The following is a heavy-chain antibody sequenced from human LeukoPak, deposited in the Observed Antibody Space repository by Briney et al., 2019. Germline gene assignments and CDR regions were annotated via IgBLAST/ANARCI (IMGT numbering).Heavy chain of an antibody. CDR2: INHDGGDK. CDR1: GFIFRNYW. D-gene: IGHD4-17*01. Sequence: GGSLRLSCVASGFIFRNYWMSWVRQAPGKRLEWVANINHDGGDKNHVDSVKGRFTISRDNAKSSLYLQMSSLRVEDTAVYYCAITGGPTVTAFDLWGQGILVTVSS. CDR3: AITGGPTVTAFDL. J-gene: IGHJ4*02. V-gene: IGHV3-7*02.